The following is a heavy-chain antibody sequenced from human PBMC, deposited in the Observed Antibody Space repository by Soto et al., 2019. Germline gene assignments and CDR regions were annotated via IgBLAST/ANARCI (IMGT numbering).Heavy chain of an antibody. J-gene: IGHJ4*01. V-gene: IGHV1-18*01. Sequence: ASVKVSCKASGYTFTSYGISWVRQAPGQGLEWMGWINAGNGNTKYSQKFQGRVTITRDTSASTAYMELSSLRAEDTAVYYCAKDATPRDSTGSIYYFDYWGHGTLVTVSS. CDR3: AKDATPRDSTGSIYYFDY. CDR2: INAGNGNT. D-gene: IGHD3-22*01. CDR1: GYTFTSYG.